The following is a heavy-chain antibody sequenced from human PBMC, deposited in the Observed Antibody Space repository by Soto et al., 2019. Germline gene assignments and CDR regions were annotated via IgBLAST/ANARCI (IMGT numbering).Heavy chain of an antibody. D-gene: IGHD2-2*01. CDR2: INTDGGSS. CDR1: GFTFSGHW. V-gene: IGHV3-74*03. J-gene: IGHJ3*02. Sequence: EVQLVESGGDLVQPGGSLRLSCAASGFTFSGHWMHWVRQVPGKGLEWVSRINTDGGSSAYGDSVKGRFTISRDNAKNTLYRQMKGLRAEDTAVYYCAREAGYCSRTSCYRRAFDTWGQGTTVTVSS. CDR3: AREAGYCSRTSCYRRAFDT.